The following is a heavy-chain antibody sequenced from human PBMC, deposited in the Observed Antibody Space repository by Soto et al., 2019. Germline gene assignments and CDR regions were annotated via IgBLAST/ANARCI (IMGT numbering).Heavy chain of an antibody. Sequence: QVQLVESGGGVVQPGRSLRLSCAASGFTFSSYAMYWVRQAPGKGLEWMTVISYDGNNKYYADSVKGRFTISRDNSKKTLYLQMNSLRAEDTGVYYCARAGCDGGSCYTLVGLRYGMDVWGQGTTVTVSS. CDR1: GFTFSSYA. CDR2: ISYDGNNK. V-gene: IGHV3-30-3*01. D-gene: IGHD2-15*01. CDR3: ARAGCDGGSCYTLVGLRYGMDV. J-gene: IGHJ6*02.